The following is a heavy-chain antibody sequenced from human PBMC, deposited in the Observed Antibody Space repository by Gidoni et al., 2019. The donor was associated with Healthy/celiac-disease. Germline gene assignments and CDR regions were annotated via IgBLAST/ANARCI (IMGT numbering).Heavy chain of an antibody. J-gene: IGHJ5*02. CDR3: ARGGRALLWRFDP. Sequence: VQLQQWGAGLLKPSETLSLTCAVYGGSFSGYYWSWIRQPPGKGLEWIGEINHSGSTNYNPSLKSRVTISVDTSKNQFSLKLSSVTAADTAVYYCARGGRALLWRFDPWGQGTLVTVSS. V-gene: IGHV4-34*01. CDR2: INHSGST. CDR1: GGSFSGYY. D-gene: IGHD1-26*01.